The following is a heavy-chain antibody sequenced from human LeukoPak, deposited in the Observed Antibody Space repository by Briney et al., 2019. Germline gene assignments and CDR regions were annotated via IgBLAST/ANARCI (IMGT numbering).Heavy chain of an antibody. V-gene: IGHV3-30*04. CDR1: GFSFSSYA. CDR3: ARDGGYSSGWYWYFDL. J-gene: IGHJ2*01. CDR2: ISYDGSNK. D-gene: IGHD6-19*01. Sequence: GGSLRLSCAASGFSFSSYAMHWVRQAPGKGLEWVAVISYDGSNKYYADSVKGRLTISRDNSKNTLYLQMNSLRAEDTAVYYCARDGGYSSGWYWYFDLWGRGTLVTVSS.